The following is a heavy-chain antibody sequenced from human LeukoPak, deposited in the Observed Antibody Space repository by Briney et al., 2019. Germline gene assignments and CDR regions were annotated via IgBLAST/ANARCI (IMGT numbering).Heavy chain of an antibody. Sequence: ASVKVSCKASGYTFTGYYMHWVRQAPGHGLEWMGWINPNSGGTNCAQKFQVRVTMTRDTSISTAYMERSRLRSDDTAVYYCARGPVVAAFEYFQHWGQGTLVTVSS. CDR2: INPNSGGT. D-gene: IGHD2-15*01. J-gene: IGHJ1*01. V-gene: IGHV1-2*02. CDR1: GYTFTGYY. CDR3: ARGPVVAAFEYFQH.